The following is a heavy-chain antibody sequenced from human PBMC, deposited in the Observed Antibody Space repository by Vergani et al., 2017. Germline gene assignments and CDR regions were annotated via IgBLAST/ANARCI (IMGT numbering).Heavy chain of an antibody. CDR2: ISDSGGST. J-gene: IGHJ4*02. CDR3: AKDALPGDSGEYFDY. D-gene: IGHD3-10*01. Sequence: EVQLLESGGGFVQPGGSLRLSCAASGFTFSSYAMSWVRQAPGKGLEWVSGISDSGGSTYYADSVKGRFAVSRDNSKNTLYLQMNSLRAEDTAVYYCAKDALPGDSGEYFDYWGQGTLVTVSS. CDR1: GFTFSSYA. V-gene: IGHV3-23*01.